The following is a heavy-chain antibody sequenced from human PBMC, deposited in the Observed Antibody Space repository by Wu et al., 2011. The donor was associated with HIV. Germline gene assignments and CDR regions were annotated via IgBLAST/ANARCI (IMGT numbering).Heavy chain of an antibody. CDR2: ISAYNGDT. V-gene: IGHV1-18*01. J-gene: IGHJ3*02. CDR1: GSTFTTYG. CDR3: VRSDYYDSTSPGDAFDI. D-gene: IGHD3-22*01. Sequence: QIQLVQSGAEVKKPGASVKVSCKASGSTFTTYGFSWVRQAPGQGLEWMGWISAYNGDTHYAQKFQDRVTMTSDTSTSTVYMELRSLRSDDTAMFYXVRSDYYDSTSPGDAFDIWGQGTVVTVSS.